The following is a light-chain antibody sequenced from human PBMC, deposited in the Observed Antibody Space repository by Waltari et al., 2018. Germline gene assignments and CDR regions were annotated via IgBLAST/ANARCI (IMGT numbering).Light chain of an antibody. Sequence: DIVMTQSPLSLPVTPGEPASISCRSSQSLLHSNGYNYLDWYLQNPGQSPQLLIYLGSNRASGVPDRFSGSGSGTEFTLKISRVEAEDVGVYYCMQSTHWPWTFGQGTKVEIK. CDR3: MQSTHWPWT. J-gene: IGKJ1*01. CDR2: LGS. CDR1: QSLLHSNGYNY. V-gene: IGKV2-28*01.